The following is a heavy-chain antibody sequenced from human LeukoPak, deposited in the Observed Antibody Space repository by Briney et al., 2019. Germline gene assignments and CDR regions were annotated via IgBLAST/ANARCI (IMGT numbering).Heavy chain of an antibody. CDR3: ARDREYSPTGFDY. Sequence: GGSLRLSCAASGFTFSTYGIHWVRQAPGKGLEWVAVIWYDGSNKYYADSVKGRFTISRDNSKNTLYLQMNSLRAEDTAVYYCARDREYSPTGFDYWGQGTLVTVSS. CDR1: GFTFSTYG. CDR2: IWYDGSNK. V-gene: IGHV3-33*01. J-gene: IGHJ4*02. D-gene: IGHD5-18*01.